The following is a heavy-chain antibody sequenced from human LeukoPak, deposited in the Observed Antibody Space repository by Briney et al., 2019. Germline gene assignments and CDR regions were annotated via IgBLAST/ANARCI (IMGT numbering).Heavy chain of an antibody. Sequence: GGSLRLSCTASGFTFGDYAMSWVRQAPGKGLEWVGFIRSKAYGGTTEYAASVKGRFTISRDDSKSIAYLQMNSLKTEDTAVYYCTRDLGHSSSPASSWGQGTLVTVSS. CDR3: TRDLGHSSSPASS. D-gene: IGHD6-6*01. CDR1: GFTFGDYA. J-gene: IGHJ5*02. CDR2: IRSKAYGGTT. V-gene: IGHV3-49*04.